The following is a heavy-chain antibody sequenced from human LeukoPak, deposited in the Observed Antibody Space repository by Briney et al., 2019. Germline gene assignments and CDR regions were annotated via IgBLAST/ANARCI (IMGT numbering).Heavy chain of an antibody. Sequence: ASVKVSRKASGYTFTGYYMHWVRQAPGQGLEWMGRINPNSGGTNYAQKFQGRVTMTRDTSISTAYMELSRLRSDDTAVYYCARQDIVATPTDYWGQGTLVTVSS. V-gene: IGHV1-2*06. J-gene: IGHJ4*02. CDR1: GYTFTGYY. CDR2: INPNSGGT. D-gene: IGHD5-12*01. CDR3: ARQDIVATPTDY.